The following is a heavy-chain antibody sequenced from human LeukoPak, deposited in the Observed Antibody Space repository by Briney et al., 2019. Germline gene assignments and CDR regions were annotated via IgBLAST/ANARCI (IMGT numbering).Heavy chain of an antibody. V-gene: IGHV4-59*11. D-gene: IGHD1-1*01. CDR3: AKEGTSNWFDP. J-gene: IGHJ5*02. CDR1: GGSISSHY. CDR2: IYYSGST. Sequence: PSETLSLTCTVSGGSISSHYWSWIRQPPGKGLEWIGYIYYSGSTNYNPSLKSRVTISVDTSKNQFSPKLSSVTAADTAVYYCAKEGTSNWFDPWGQGTLVTVSS.